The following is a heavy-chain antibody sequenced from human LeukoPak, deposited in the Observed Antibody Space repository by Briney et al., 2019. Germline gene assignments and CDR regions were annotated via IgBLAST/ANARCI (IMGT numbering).Heavy chain of an antibody. J-gene: IGHJ4*02. CDR3: ARAAPGNGEPFDY. CDR1: GFTFSSYS. V-gene: IGHV3-74*01. Sequence: GGSLRLSCAASGFTFSSYSMNWVRQAPGKGLVWVSRINSDGSSTSYADSVKGRFTISRDNAKNTLYLQMNSLRAEDTAVYYCARAAPGNGEPFDYWGQGTLVTVSS. D-gene: IGHD1-1*01. CDR2: INSDGSST.